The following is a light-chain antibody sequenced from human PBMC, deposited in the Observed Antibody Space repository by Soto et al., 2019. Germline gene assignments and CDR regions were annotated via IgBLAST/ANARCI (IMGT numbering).Light chain of an antibody. V-gene: IGKV3-20*01. Sequence: EIVLTQSPGTLSLSPGERATLSWRASQRVSSSYLAWYQQKPGQAPRLLIYDASSRATGIPDRFSGSGSGTDFTLTISRLEPEDFAVYYCQQYGNSPLTFGGGTKVDNK. CDR2: DAS. CDR1: QRVSSSY. CDR3: QQYGNSPLT. J-gene: IGKJ4*01.